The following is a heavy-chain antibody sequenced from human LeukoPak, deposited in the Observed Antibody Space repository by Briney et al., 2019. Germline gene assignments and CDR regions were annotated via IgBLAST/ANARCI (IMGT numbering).Heavy chain of an antibody. CDR3: ARAGKAARSEWFDP. CDR1: GFTFSRYA. V-gene: IGHV3-23*01. D-gene: IGHD6-6*01. Sequence: PGGSLRLSCAASGFTFSRYAMNWVRQAPGKGLEWVSAISGSGDDTYYADSVKGRFTISRDNSKNTLYLQMNSLRADDTAVYYCARAGKAARSEWFDPWGQGTLVTVSS. J-gene: IGHJ5*02. CDR2: ISGSGDDT.